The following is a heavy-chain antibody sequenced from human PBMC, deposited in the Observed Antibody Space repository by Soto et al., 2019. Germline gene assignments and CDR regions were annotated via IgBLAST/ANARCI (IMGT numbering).Heavy chain of an antibody. CDR2: ISYDGSNK. J-gene: IGHJ4*02. Sequence: VQLVESGGGVVQPGRSLRLSCAASGFTFSSYAMHWVRQAPGKGLEWVAVISYDGSNKYYADSVKGRFTISRDNSKNTLYLQMNSLRAEDTAVYYCARARSHYFDYWGQGTLVTVSS. CDR3: ARARSHYFDY. V-gene: IGHV3-30-3*01. CDR1: GFTFSSYA.